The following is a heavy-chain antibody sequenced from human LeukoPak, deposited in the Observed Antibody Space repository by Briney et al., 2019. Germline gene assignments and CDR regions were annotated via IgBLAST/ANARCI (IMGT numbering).Heavy chain of an antibody. CDR3: AKDAMTTVTTWADY. CDR2: ISWNSGSI. D-gene: IGHD4-17*01. CDR1: GFTFDDYA. J-gene: IGHJ4*02. Sequence: GGSLRLSCAASGFTFDDYAMHWVRQAPGKGLEWVSGISWNSGSIGYADSVKGRFTISRDNAKNSLYLQMNSLRAEDTALNYCAKDAMTTVTTWADYWGQGTLVTVSS. V-gene: IGHV3-9*01.